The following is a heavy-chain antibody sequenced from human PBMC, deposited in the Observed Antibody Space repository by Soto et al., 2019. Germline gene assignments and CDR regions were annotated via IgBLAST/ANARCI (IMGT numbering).Heavy chain of an antibody. V-gene: IGHV3-7*02. D-gene: IGHD4-17*01. CDR1: GFTFSSYW. CDR2: IKQDGSEK. J-gene: IGHJ5*02. CDR3: SSQLSDDYGDR. Sequence: EVQLVESGGGLVQPGGSLRLSCAASGFTFSSYWMSWVRQAPGKGLEWVANIKQDGSEKYYVESVKGRFTISRDNDKNSLYLQMKSLRAEDTAVYYCSSQLSDDYGDRWGQGTLGTV.